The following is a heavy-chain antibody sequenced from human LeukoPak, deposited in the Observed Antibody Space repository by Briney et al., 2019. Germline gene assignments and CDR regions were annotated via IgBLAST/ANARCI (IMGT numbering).Heavy chain of an antibody. D-gene: IGHD3-9*01. CDR2: IYPGDSDI. V-gene: IGHV5-51*01. J-gene: IGHJ6*02. Sequence: GESLKISCKGSGYSFTSYWIGWVRQMPGKGLEWMEIIYPGDSDIRYSPSFQGQVTISADKSISTAYLQWSSLKASDTAMYYCARVSDWLRSGHYYYYYGMDVWGQGTTVTVSS. CDR1: GYSFTSYW. CDR3: ARVSDWLRSGHYYYYYGMDV.